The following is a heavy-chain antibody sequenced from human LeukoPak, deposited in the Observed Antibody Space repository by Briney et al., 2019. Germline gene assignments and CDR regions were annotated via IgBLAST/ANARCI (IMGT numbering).Heavy chain of an antibody. CDR1: GFTFTAHS. J-gene: IGHJ4*02. Sequence: GGSLRLSCAISGFTFTAHSMNWVRQAPGKGLEWVSFISSDSTYKYYGDSVKGRFTISRDNSKNTLYLQMNSLRAEDTAVYYCVKRRDAYPIRGTFDSWGQGALVTVSS. D-gene: IGHD5-24*01. V-gene: IGHV3-21*04. CDR3: VKRRDAYPIRGTFDS. CDR2: ISSDSTYK.